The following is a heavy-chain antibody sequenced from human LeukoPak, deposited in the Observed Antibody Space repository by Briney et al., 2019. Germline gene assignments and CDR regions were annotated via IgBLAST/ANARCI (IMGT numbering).Heavy chain of an antibody. CDR1: SGSINNTTYF. J-gene: IGHJ4*02. Sequence: PSETLSFTSTGSSGSINNTTYFRRWIRQPPGKGLEWIASINYSVSTYYNPSPKSRVTISVDTSENQFSLKLSSVTAADTAVYYCARYVVSDSGKYYFDYWGQGTLVTVSS. V-gene: IGHV4-39*01. CDR3: ARYVVSDSGKYYFDY. CDR2: INYSVST. D-gene: IGHD3-10*01.